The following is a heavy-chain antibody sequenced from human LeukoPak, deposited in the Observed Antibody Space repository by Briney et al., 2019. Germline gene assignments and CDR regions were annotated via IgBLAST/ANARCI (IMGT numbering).Heavy chain of an antibody. Sequence: GASVKVSCKASGGTFSSYAISWVRQAPGQGLEWMGGIIPIFGTANYAQKFQGRVTITADESTSTAYMELSSLRSEDTAVYYCARLFRGWLQVDYWSQGTLVTVSS. CDR1: GGTFSSYA. V-gene: IGHV1-69*13. CDR3: ARLFRGWLQVDY. J-gene: IGHJ4*02. CDR2: IIPIFGTA. D-gene: IGHD5-24*01.